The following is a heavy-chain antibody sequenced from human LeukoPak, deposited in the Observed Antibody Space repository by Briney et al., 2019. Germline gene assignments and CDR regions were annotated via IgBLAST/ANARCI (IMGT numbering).Heavy chain of an antibody. CDR1: GGTFSSYA. CDR3: ARDKATNMKYDAFDI. CDR2: IIPIFGTA. D-gene: IGHD2/OR15-2a*01. Sequence: GASVKVSCKASGGTFSSYAISWARQAPGQGLEWMGGIIPIFGTANYAQKFQGRVTITADKSTSTAYMELSSLRSEDTAVYYCARDKATNMKYDAFDIWGQGTMVTVSS. V-gene: IGHV1-69*06. J-gene: IGHJ3*02.